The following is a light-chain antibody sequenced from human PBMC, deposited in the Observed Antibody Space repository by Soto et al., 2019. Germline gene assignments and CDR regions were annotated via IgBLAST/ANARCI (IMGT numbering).Light chain of an antibody. V-gene: IGKV3-11*01. CDR3: QQLTDWPPQWT. CDR2: DSS. Sequence: EVVLTQFPATLSLSPGDGATLSCRAGQSVSSYLAWYQQKRGQARRLLSYDSSNRATGIPARFSGSGSGTDFTLTISSLEPEEFAVYSCQQLTDWPPQWTFGQGTKVDIK. CDR1: QSVSSY. J-gene: IGKJ1*01.